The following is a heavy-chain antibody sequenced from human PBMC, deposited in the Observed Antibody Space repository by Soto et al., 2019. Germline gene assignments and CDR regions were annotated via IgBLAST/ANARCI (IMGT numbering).Heavy chain of an antibody. D-gene: IGHD2-2*01. Sequence: AETLSLTCAVSGGSISSYYWSWIRQPPGKGLEWIGYIYYNVNTNYSPSLKSRVTISVDTSKKQFSLKLTSVTAADTAMYYCARGYCSSTSCYEFDYWGQGTLVTVSS. V-gene: IGHV4-59*01. CDR3: ARGYCSSTSCYEFDY. J-gene: IGHJ4*02. CDR2: IYYNVNT. CDR1: GGSISSYY.